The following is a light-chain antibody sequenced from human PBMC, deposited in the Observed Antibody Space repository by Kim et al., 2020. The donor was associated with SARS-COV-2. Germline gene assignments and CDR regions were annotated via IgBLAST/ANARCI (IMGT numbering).Light chain of an antibody. CDR2: GAS. V-gene: IGKV3-20*01. Sequence: EIVLTQSPGTLSLSPGERATLSCRASQSVSSSYLAWYHQKPGEAPWLLIYGASSRATAIPDRFSGSGSGTDFTLTISRLEPEDFAVYYCQQYGSSPTFGQETRLE. CDR3: QQYGSSPT. CDR1: QSVSSSY. J-gene: IGKJ5*01.